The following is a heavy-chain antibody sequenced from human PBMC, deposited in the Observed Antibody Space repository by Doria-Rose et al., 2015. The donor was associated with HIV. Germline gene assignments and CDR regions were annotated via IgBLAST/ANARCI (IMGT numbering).Heavy chain of an antibody. V-gene: IGHV2-26*01. CDR2: IFSDDER. Sequence: TLKESGPVLVKPTEALTLTCTVSGVSLSSPGMGVSWIRQPPGKALEWLANIFSDDERSYQTSLKSRLTISRGTSKSQVVLTMTDMDPVDTATYYCARIKSSRWYHKYYFDFWGQGTLVIAS. D-gene: IGHD6-13*01. J-gene: IGHJ4*02. CDR3: ARIKSSRWYHKYYFDF. CDR1: GVSLSSPGMG.